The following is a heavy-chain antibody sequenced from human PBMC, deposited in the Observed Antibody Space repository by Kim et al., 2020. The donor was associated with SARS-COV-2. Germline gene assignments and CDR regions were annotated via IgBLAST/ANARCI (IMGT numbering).Heavy chain of an antibody. Sequence: SETLSLTCTVSGVSISSGGYYWSWIRQHPGKGLEWIGFTYYTGSTNYNPSLKSRVTISVDTSKNHFSLRLSSVTAADTAVYYCARLPVIWFGELVDFWGQGTLVTVSS. J-gene: IGHJ4*02. CDR3: ARLPVIWFGELVDF. D-gene: IGHD3-10*01. CDR1: GVSISSGGYY. CDR2: TYYTGST. V-gene: IGHV4-31*02.